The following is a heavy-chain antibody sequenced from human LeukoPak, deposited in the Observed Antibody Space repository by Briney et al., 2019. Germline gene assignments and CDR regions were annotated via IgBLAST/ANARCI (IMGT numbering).Heavy chain of an antibody. CDR1: GDTSTSYA. CDR2: INTNTGNP. J-gene: IGHJ4*02. V-gene: IGHV7-4-1*02. D-gene: IGHD3-10*01. CDR3: ARFDYGSDTNFDY. Sequence: ASVKVSCKASGDTSTSYAMNWVRQAPGQGREWMGWINTNTGNPTYAQGFTGRFVFSLDTSVSTAYLQISSLKAEDTAVYYCARFDYGSDTNFDYWGQGTLVTVSS.